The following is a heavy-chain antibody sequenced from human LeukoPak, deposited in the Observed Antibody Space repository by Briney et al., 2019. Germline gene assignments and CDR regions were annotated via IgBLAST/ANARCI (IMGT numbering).Heavy chain of an antibody. CDR2: ISYDGSNK. Sequence: GRSLRLSCAASGFTFSSYGMHWVRQAPGQGLEWVAVISYDGSNKYYADSVKGRFTISRDNSKNTLYLQMNSLRAEDTAVYYCARSHDQSYYYDSSGYIDYWGQGTLVTVSS. D-gene: IGHD3-22*01. J-gene: IGHJ4*02. V-gene: IGHV3-30*03. CDR1: GFTFSSYG. CDR3: ARSHDQSYYYDSSGYIDY.